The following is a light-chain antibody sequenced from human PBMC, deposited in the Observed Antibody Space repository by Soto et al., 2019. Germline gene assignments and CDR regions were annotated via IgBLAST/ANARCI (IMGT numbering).Light chain of an antibody. CDR1: QSVSSSY. Sequence: EIVLTQSPGTLSLSPGERATLSCRASQSVSSSYLAWYQQKPGQAPRLLIYGASSRATGVPDRFSGSGSGTDLTLTINRLEPEDLAVYYCQQYGNSSWTFGQGTKV. CDR3: QQYGNSSWT. J-gene: IGKJ1*01. V-gene: IGKV3-20*01. CDR2: GAS.